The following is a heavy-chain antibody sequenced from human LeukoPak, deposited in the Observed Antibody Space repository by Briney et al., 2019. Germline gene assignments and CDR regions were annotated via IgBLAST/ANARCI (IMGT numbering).Heavy chain of an antibody. CDR3: AQRVVYGSGRFFDY. D-gene: IGHD3-10*01. CDR2: IYWDDDK. CDR1: GLLLSTGGVG. J-gene: IGHJ4*02. V-gene: IGHV2-5*02. Sequence: ESGPTLVNPTQRLTLTCTFSGLLLSTGGVGVGWIRQPPGKALEWLALIYWDDDKHYSPSLKTRLTITKDTSKNQVVLTMTNMGTVDKTTDYCAQRVVYGSGRFFDYWGQGTLVTVSS.